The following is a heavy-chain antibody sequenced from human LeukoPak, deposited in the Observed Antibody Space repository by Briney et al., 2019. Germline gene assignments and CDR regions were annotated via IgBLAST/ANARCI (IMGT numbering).Heavy chain of an antibody. CDR2: ISSSSSYI. V-gene: IGHV3-21*01. CDR1: GFTFSTYS. J-gene: IGHJ3*02. CDR3: AGEGMGRRAFDI. Sequence: GGSLRLSCAASGFTFSTYSMNWVRQAPGKGLEWVSPISSSSSYIYYADSVKGRFTISRDNAKNSLSLHMNSLRAEDTAVYYCAGEGMGRRAFDIWGQGTMVTVSS. D-gene: IGHD3-10*01.